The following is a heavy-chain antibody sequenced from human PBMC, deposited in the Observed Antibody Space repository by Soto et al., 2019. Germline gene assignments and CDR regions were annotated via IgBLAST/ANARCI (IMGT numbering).Heavy chain of an antibody. Sequence: QVQLVQSGAEEKKPGASVKVSCKASGYTFTSYAMHWVRQAPGQRLEWMGWINAGNGNTKYSQKFQGRVTITRDTPASTAYMELSSLRSEDTAVYYCARSIVVVTALDYGGQGTLVTVSS. CDR1: GYTFTSYA. CDR3: ARSIVVVTALDY. CDR2: INAGNGNT. V-gene: IGHV1-3*05. D-gene: IGHD2-21*02. J-gene: IGHJ4*02.